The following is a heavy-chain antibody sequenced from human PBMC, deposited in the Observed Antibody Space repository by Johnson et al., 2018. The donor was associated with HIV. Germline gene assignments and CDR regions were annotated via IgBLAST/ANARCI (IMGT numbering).Heavy chain of an antibody. CDR3: ARGLTIFGVVTDAFDI. CDR1: GFTVSSNY. Sequence: VQVLESGGGLIQPGGSLRLSCAASGFTVSSNYMSWVRQAPGQGLEWVSSISGSGGSTYYADSVKGRFTISRDNSKNTLYLQMGSLRAEDMAVYYCARGLTIFGVVTDAFDIWGQGTMVTVSS. D-gene: IGHD3-3*01. V-gene: IGHV3-66*03. CDR2: SGSGGST. J-gene: IGHJ3*02.